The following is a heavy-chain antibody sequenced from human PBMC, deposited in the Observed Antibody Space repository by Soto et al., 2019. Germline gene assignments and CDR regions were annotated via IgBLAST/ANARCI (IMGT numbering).Heavy chain of an antibody. V-gene: IGHV4-31*03. CDR3: ARVRAGLVDY. CDR2: IYYSGST. CDR1: GGSISSGGYY. D-gene: IGHD2-21*01. Sequence: SATLSLTCTVSGGSISSGGYYWSWIRQHPGKGLEWIGYIYYSGSTYYNPSLKSRVTISVDTSKNQFSLKLSSVTAADTAVYYCARVRAGLVDYWGQGTLVTVSS. J-gene: IGHJ4*02.